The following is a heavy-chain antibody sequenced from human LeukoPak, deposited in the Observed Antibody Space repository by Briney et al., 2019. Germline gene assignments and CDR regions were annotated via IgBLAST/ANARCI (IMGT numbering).Heavy chain of an antibody. V-gene: IGHV1-8*01. Sequence: GASVKVSCKASGFTFTSYDINWVRQASGQGLEWMGWMNPNNGNTGYAQKFQGRVTMTRDTSISTAYMELRGLRSEDTAVYYCARLDEYSSSSRYYGMDVWGQGTTVTVSS. J-gene: IGHJ6*02. CDR3: ARLDEYSSSSRYYGMDV. D-gene: IGHD6-6*01. CDR1: GFTFTSYD. CDR2: MNPNNGNT.